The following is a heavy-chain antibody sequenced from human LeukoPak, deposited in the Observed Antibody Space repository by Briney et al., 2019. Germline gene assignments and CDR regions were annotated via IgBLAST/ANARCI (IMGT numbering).Heavy chain of an antibody. D-gene: IGHD5-12*01. CDR3: ARGARGGYDLEPSDY. Sequence: PSETLSLTCTVPGGSMSSYYWSWIRQPPGKGLEWIGYIYYSGSTKYNPSLKSRVTISVDTSKNQFSLKLSSVTAADTAVYYSARGARGGYDLEPSDYWGQGTLVTVSS. CDR2: IYYSGST. V-gene: IGHV4-59*08. J-gene: IGHJ4*02. CDR1: GGSMSSYY.